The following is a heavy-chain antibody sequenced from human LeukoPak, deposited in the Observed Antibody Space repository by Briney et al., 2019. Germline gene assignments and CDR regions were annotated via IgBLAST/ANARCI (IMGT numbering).Heavy chain of an antibody. D-gene: IGHD7-27*01. CDR3: ARVTGPDAFDI. CDR1: GGSISSYY. CDR2: LYYSGST. J-gene: IGHJ3*02. Sequence: SETLSLTCTVSGGSISSYYWSWIRQPPGKGLEWIGYLYYSGSTNYNPSLKSRVTISVDTSKNQFSLKLSSVTAADTAVYYCARVTGPDAFDIWGQGTMVTVSS. V-gene: IGHV4-59*01.